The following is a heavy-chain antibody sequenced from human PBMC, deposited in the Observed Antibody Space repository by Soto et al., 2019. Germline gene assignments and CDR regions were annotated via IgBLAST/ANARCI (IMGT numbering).Heavy chain of an antibody. Sequence: TLSLTCTVSGGSISSYYWSWIRQPPGQGLEWIGYIYYSGSTNYNPSLKSRVTISVDTSKTQFSLKLSSVTAADTAVDYCARSKQSGPGYYDSRVSLDAFDIWGQGTMVTVS. CDR2: IYYSGST. J-gene: IGHJ3*02. D-gene: IGHD3-22*01. CDR3: ARSKQSGPGYYDSRVSLDAFDI. CDR1: GGSISSYY. V-gene: IGHV4-59*01.